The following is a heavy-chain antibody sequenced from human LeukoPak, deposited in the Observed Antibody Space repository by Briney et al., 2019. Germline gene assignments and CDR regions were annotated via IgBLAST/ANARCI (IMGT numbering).Heavy chain of an antibody. Sequence: GASVKVSCKASGYTFTSYDINWVRQATGQGLEWMGWMNPNSGNTGYAQKFQGRVTMTRNTSISTAYMELSSLRSEDTAVYYCARYLYSSGWYPGQWGQGTLVTVSS. CDR2: MNPNSGNT. J-gene: IGHJ4*02. CDR1: GYTFTSYD. V-gene: IGHV1-8*01. D-gene: IGHD6-19*01. CDR3: ARYLYSSGWYPGQ.